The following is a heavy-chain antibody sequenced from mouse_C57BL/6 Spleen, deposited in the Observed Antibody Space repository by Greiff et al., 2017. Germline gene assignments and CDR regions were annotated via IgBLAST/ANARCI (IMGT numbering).Heavy chain of an antibody. CDR2: IYPRSGNT. V-gene: IGHV1-81*01. CDR1: GYTFTSYG. D-gene: IGHD2-4*01. J-gene: IGHJ2*01. Sequence: VKLQESGAELARPGASVKLSCKASGYTFTSYGISWVKQRTGQGLEWIGEIYPRSGNTYYNEKFKGKATLTADKSSSTAYMELRSLTSEDSAVYFCARRGLFDYDGFDYWGQGTTLTVSS. CDR3: ARRGLFDYDGFDY.